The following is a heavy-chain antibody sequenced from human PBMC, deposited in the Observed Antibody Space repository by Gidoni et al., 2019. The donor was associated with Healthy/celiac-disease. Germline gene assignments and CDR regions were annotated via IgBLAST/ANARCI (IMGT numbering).Heavy chain of an antibody. J-gene: IGHJ4*02. Sequence: QLQLQESGPGLVKPSETLSLTCTVSGCSISSSSYYWGWIRQPPGKGLEWIGSIYYSGSTYYNPSLKSRVTISVDTSKNQFSLKLSSVTAADTAVYYCARHVRIVVETYFDYWGQGTLVTVSS. D-gene: IGHD2-2*01. V-gene: IGHV4-39*01. CDR3: ARHVRIVVETYFDY. CDR1: GCSISSSSYY. CDR2: IYYSGST.